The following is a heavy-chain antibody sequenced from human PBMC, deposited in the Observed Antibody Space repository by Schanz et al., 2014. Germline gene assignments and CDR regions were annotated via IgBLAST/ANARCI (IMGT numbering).Heavy chain of an antibody. D-gene: IGHD6-25*01. CDR1: GFRVITNY. Sequence: EQLEESGGGLVQPGGYLRLSCAASGFRVITNYMTWVRQAPGKGLEWVSIMFPGGNTYYADSVKGRFTISRDNSKNTLFLQMNSLRAEATAVYYCAKDGVEAGANVWGQGILVTVSS. CDR2: MFPGGNT. CDR3: AKDGVEAGANV. J-gene: IGHJ4*02. V-gene: IGHV3-66*01.